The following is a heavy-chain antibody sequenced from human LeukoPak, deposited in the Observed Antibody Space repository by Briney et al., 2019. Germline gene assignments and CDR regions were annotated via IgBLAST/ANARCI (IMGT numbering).Heavy chain of an antibody. Sequence: SETLSLTCTVSGGSISGYYWDWIRQPPGKGLEWIGYIHSSGGTHYSPSLESRVTMSVDTSKNQFSLKLTSVTAADTAVYYCARHHRSGSGGAYFDYWGQGTLVTVSS. D-gene: IGHD3-22*01. CDR1: GGSISGYY. J-gene: IGHJ4*02. V-gene: IGHV4-4*09. CDR3: ARHHRSGSGGAYFDY. CDR2: IHSSGGT.